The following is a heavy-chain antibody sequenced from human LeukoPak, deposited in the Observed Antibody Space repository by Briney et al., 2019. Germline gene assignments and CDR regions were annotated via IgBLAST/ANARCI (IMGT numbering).Heavy chain of an antibody. D-gene: IGHD2-8*01. CDR2: IRWDGGNT. CDR1: GFSFDDYS. CDR3: AKEKLDTQWCTFDY. J-gene: IGHJ4*02. V-gene: IGHV3-43*01. Sequence: QPGGSLRLSCVVSGFSFDDYSIHWVRQAPGKGLEWVGLIRWDGGNTHYGDSVKGRFTISRGKSKNSLYLQMSSLSIEDTALYYCAKEKLDTQWCTFDYWGQGTLVTVSS.